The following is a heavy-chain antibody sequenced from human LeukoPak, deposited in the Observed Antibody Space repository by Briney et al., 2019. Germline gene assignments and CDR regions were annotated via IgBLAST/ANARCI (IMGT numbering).Heavy chain of an antibody. J-gene: IGHJ6*02. CDR1: GFTFSSYG. CDR2: LWYDGTNE. Sequence: PGGSLTLSCAASGFTFSSYGMHWVRQAPGKGLEWVAVLWYDGTNEYYADSVKGRFTISRDNSKNTLYLQMNSLRAEDTAVYYCARSMAVAGALTRYGMDVWGQGTTVTVSS. V-gene: IGHV3-33*01. CDR3: ARSMAVAGALTRYGMDV. D-gene: IGHD6-19*01.